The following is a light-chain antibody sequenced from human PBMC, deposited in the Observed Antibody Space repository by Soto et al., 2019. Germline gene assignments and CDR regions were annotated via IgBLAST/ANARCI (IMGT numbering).Light chain of an antibody. J-gene: IGKJ5*01. V-gene: IGKV3-20*01. CDR1: QSVSSSY. Sequence: EIVLTQSPGTLSLSPGERATLGCRASQSVSSSYLAWYQQKPGQAPRLLIYGASSRATGIPDRFSGSGSGTDFTLTISRLEPEDFAVYYCQQYGSSPSITFGQGTRLEIK. CDR2: GAS. CDR3: QQYGSSPSIT.